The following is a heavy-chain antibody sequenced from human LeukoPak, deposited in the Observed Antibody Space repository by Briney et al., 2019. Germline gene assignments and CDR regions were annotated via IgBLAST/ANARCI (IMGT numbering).Heavy chain of an antibody. CDR3: AKIGPGGSYFDY. Sequence: PGGSLRLSCSASGFTFSSYGMSWVRQAPGKGLEWVSGISNSGGSTNYADSVKGRFTISRDNSKNTLYLQMNSLRAEDTAVYYCAKIGPGGSYFDYWGQGTLVPVSS. V-gene: IGHV3-23*01. CDR2: ISNSGGST. CDR1: GFTFSSYG. D-gene: IGHD1-14*01. J-gene: IGHJ4*02.